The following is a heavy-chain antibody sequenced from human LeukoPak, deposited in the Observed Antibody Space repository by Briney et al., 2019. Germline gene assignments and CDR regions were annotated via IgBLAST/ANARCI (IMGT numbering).Heavy chain of an antibody. CDR1: GFIFRNYW. CDR3: EITGGPTVTAFDL. CDR2: INHDGGDK. Sequence: GGSLRLSCVASGFIFRNYWMSWVRQAPGKGLEWVANINHDGGDKNYVDSVKGRFTISRDNATSSLYLQMNSLRVEDTAVYYCEITGGPTVTAFDLWGQGILVTVSS. V-gene: IGHV3-7*02. D-gene: IGHD4-17*01. J-gene: IGHJ4*02.